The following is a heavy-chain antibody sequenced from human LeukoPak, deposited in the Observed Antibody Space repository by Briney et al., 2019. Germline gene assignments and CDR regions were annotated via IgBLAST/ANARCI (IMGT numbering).Heavy chain of an antibody. J-gene: IGHJ4*02. CDR1: GGSISSSSYF. V-gene: IGHV4-39*01. CDR3: ARYYYGSGSYYFFDY. CDR2: IYYSGST. D-gene: IGHD3-10*01. Sequence: PSETLSLTCTVSGGSISSSSYFWGWIRQPPGKGLEWIGSIYYSGSTYYNPSLKSRVTISVDTSKNQFSLKLSSVTAADTAVYYCARYYYGSGSYYFFDYWGQGTLVTVSS.